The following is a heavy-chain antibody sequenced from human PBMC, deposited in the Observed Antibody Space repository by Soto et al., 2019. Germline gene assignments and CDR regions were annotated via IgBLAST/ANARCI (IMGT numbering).Heavy chain of an antibody. D-gene: IGHD6-13*01. J-gene: IGHJ4*02. Sequence: QVQLVESGGGVVQPGRSLKLSCAASGFTFSNYAIHWVRQAPGKGLEWVAVIASDGKDKRYVDSAKGRFTISRDNSKNTVYLQMDSLRGEDTAVYYCAKDGTIGAADYFFDFWGQGSLFTVSS. CDR3: AKDGTIGAADYFFDF. V-gene: IGHV3-30*18. CDR2: IASDGKDK. CDR1: GFTFSNYA.